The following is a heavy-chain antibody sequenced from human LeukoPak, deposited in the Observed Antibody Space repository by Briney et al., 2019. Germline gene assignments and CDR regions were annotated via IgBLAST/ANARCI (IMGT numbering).Heavy chain of an antibody. Sequence: GGSLRLSCTVSGFTFGDYAMSWVRQAPGTGLEWVGFIRNKAYGGTTEYAASVKGRFTISRDDSKSVAYLQMNSLKIEDTAVYYCTRNIAPGVTWYPQENYYMDVWGEGTTVTISS. J-gene: IGHJ6*03. CDR3: TRNIAPGVTWYPQENYYMDV. CDR2: IRNKAYGGTT. V-gene: IGHV3-49*04. CDR1: GFTFGDYA. D-gene: IGHD6-13*01.